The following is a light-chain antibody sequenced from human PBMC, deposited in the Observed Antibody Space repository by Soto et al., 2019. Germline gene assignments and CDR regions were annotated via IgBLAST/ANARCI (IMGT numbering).Light chain of an antibody. V-gene: IGKV1-5*03. CDR2: KAS. CDR1: QSISNW. Sequence: DIQMTQSPSTLSASVGARVPITCRANQSISNWLAWYQKKPGKVPKLLIYKASNLDYGVPSRFSGSGSGTEFTLTISSLQPEDFAVYYCQQYGSSPITFGQGTKVDIK. J-gene: IGKJ1*01. CDR3: QQYGSSPIT.